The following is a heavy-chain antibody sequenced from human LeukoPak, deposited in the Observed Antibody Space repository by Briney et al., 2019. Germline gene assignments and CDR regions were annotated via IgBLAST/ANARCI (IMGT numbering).Heavy chain of an antibody. D-gene: IGHD4-23*01. CDR3: ATADFHGGNPFDAFDI. Sequence: SETLSLTCTVSGGSISSYYWSWIRQPPGKGLEWIGYIYYSGSTNYNPSLKSRVTISVDTSKNQFSLKLSSVTAADTAMYYCATADFHGGNPFDAFDIWGQGTVVTVSS. CDR2: IYYSGST. V-gene: IGHV4-59*08. CDR1: GGSISSYY. J-gene: IGHJ3*02.